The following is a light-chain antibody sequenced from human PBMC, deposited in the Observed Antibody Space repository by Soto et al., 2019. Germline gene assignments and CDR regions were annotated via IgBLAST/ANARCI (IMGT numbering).Light chain of an antibody. CDR2: TTS. Sequence: EIVLTQSPCTLSLSPGERSTLSCAAIQSVTSSCLAWYQRKPGQAPRLLIHTTSIRATDIPDRFSGSGSGTEFTLTISSLQSEDFALYYCQQYHQWPPITFGQGTRLEIK. CDR3: QQYHQWPPIT. CDR1: QSVTSSC. J-gene: IGKJ5*01. V-gene: IGKV3-20*01.